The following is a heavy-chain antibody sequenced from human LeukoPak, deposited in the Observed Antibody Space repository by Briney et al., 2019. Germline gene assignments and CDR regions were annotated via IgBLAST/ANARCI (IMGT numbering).Heavy chain of an antibody. Sequence: SQTLSLTCAISGDSVSSKSAAWNWIRQSPSRGLEWLGRTYYRSKWYNDYAVSVKSRISVNPDTTKNQFSLQLSSVTPEDTAVYYCARGQENCGGDCGVAYWGQGTLVTVSS. CDR1: GDSVSSKSAA. CDR3: ARGQENCGGDCGVAY. D-gene: IGHD2-21*02. V-gene: IGHV6-1*01. J-gene: IGHJ4*02. CDR2: TYYRSKWYN.